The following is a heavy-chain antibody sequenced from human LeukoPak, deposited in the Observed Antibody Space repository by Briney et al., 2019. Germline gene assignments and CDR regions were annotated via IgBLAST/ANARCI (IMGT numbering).Heavy chain of an antibody. J-gene: IGHJ6*03. V-gene: IGHV3-30*02. Sequence: GGSLRLSCAASGFTFSSYGMHWVRQAPGKGLEWVAFIRYDGSNKYYADSVKGRFTISRDNSKNTLYLQMNSLRAEDTAVYYCARAPNNYYYYMDVWGKGTTVTVSS. CDR3: ARAPNNYYYYMDV. CDR2: IRYDGSNK. CDR1: GFTFSSYG.